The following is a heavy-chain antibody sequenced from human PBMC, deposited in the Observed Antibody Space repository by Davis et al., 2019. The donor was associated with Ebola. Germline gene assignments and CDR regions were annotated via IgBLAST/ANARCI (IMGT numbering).Heavy chain of an antibody. J-gene: IGHJ2*01. CDR1: GGSISSYY. V-gene: IGHV4-59*01. CDR3: ARSPITISGVLVPLYWFFDL. CDR2: IYNSGST. D-gene: IGHD3-3*01. Sequence: MPGGSLRLSCTVSGGSISSYYWSWIRQPPGKGLEWIGYIYNSGSTTYNPSLKSRVTISQDTSKNHFSLKLSSVTAADTAVYFCARSPITISGVLVPLYWFFDLWGRGTLVTVSS.